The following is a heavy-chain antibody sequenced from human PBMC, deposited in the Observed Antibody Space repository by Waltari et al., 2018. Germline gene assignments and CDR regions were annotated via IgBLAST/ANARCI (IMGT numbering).Heavy chain of an antibody. CDR3: TGGGESAGVLEF. CDR2: IDPNS. J-gene: IGHJ4*02. D-gene: IGHD3-10*01. CDR1: GYPSVNHY. Sequence: QVQLVQSGAEVKKPGASVRVSCKASGYPSVNHYIHRVRPAPGLGLGWVALIDPNSSHSQQFQDRVTLTADTSTGTVYMELSSLTSEDTAIYYCTGGGESAGVLEFWGQGSLVTVSS. V-gene: IGHV1-46*01.